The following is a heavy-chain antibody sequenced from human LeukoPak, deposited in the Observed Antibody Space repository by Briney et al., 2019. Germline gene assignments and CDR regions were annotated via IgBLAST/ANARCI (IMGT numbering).Heavy chain of an antibody. Sequence: GASVKVSCKASGYTFTSYYMHWVRQAPGQGLEWMGIINPSGGSTSYAQKFQGRVTMTRDTSTSTAYMELSSLRSEDTAVYYCVLLSYGSGSFLDYWGQGTLVTVSS. CDR1: GYTFTSYY. CDR3: VLLSYGSGSFLDY. J-gene: IGHJ4*02. CDR2: INPSGGST. D-gene: IGHD3-10*01. V-gene: IGHV1-46*01.